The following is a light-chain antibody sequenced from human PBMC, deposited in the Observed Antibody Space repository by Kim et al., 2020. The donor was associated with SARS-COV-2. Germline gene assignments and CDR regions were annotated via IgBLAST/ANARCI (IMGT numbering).Light chain of an antibody. CDR1: QGISNY. CDR2: AAS. CDR3: QKYNSAPHT. J-gene: IGKJ2*01. Sequence: SASVGDRVPITCRASQGISNYFAWYQQKPGKVPKLLIYAASALQSGVPSRFSGSGSGTDFTLTISSLQPEDVATYYCQKYNSAPHTFGQGTKLEI. V-gene: IGKV1-27*01.